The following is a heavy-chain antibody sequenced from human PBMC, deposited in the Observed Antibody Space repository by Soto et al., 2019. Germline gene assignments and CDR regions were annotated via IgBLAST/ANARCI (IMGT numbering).Heavy chain of an antibody. CDR3: TRVLRAAGSPGMDV. V-gene: IGHV1-69*01. CDR1: GGSFSSYA. D-gene: IGHD6-13*01. J-gene: IGHJ6*04. CDR2: IIPIVGTG. Sequence: QVQLVQSGAEVKKPGSSVKVSCKASGGSFSSYAISWVRQAPGQGVEWMGGIIPIVGTGNYAQNFQGRVTITADEPRTTAHFERGRLSCADTAIYYRTRVLRAAGSPGMDVWGSGKTASVPS.